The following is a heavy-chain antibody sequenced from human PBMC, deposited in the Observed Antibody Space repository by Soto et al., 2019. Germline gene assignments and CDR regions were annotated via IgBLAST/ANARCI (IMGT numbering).Heavy chain of an antibody. Sequence: QVQLVQSGAEVKKPGASVKLSCKASGYTFTTYSMHWVRQAPGQRLEWMGWIHAGNGNTEHSQKFQGRVTITRDTSASTAYLELGSLRSEDTAVYYCARAACSSTSCYNYYAYGMDVWGQGTAVTVS. CDR2: IHAGNGNT. CDR1: GYTFTTYS. CDR3: ARAACSSTSCYNYYAYGMDV. V-gene: IGHV1-3*01. J-gene: IGHJ6*02. D-gene: IGHD2-2*01.